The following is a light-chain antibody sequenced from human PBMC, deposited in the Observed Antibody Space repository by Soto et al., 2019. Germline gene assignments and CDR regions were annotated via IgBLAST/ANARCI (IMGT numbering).Light chain of an antibody. V-gene: IGKV2-28*01. CDR1: QTLLHSNGYNY. CDR3: MQALQTPT. CDR2: LGS. Sequence: IVMTQSPLSLPVTPGEPASISCRSSQTLLHSNGYNYLDWYLQKPGQSPQLLIYLGSSRASGVPDRFSGSGSGTDFTLKISRVEAEDIGVYYCMQALQTPTFGGGGXVDI. J-gene: IGKJ4*01.